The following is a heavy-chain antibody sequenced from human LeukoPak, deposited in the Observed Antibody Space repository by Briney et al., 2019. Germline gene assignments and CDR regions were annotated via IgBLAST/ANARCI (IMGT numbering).Heavy chain of an antibody. CDR1: GFTFSSYG. Sequence: GGSLRLSCAASGFTFSSYGMHWVRQAPGKGLEWVAAISYDGSNKYYADSVKGRFTISRDNSKNTLYLQMNSLRAEDTAVYYCAKVWAHAFDIWGQGTMVTASS. D-gene: IGHD1-26*01. V-gene: IGHV3-30*18. CDR3: AKVWAHAFDI. CDR2: ISYDGSNK. J-gene: IGHJ3*02.